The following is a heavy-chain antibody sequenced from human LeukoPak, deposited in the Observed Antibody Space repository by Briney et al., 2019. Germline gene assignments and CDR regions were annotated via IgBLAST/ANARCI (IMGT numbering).Heavy chain of an antibody. J-gene: IGHJ4*02. D-gene: IGHD3-10*01. V-gene: IGHV1-2*02. CDR3: ARSPSNYYPYFFDY. Sequence: ASVKVSCKSSGDTLTGYYMHWVRQAPGQGLEWMGWINPKSGGTKYAQKFQGRVTVTRDTSISTAYMELSRLRSDDTAVYYCARSPSNYYPYFFDYWGQGTLVTVSS. CDR2: INPKSGGT. CDR1: GDTLTGYY.